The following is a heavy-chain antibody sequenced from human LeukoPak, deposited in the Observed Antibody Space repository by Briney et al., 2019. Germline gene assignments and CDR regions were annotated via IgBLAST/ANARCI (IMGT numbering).Heavy chain of an antibody. CDR1: GFTFSTYA. V-gene: IGHV3-30-3*01. D-gene: IGHD5-18*01. J-gene: IGHJ4*02. CDR2: ISYDGINK. CDR3: AKEEQYSYAI. Sequence: GGSLRLSCEASGFTFSTYAMHWVRQAPGKGLEWVAVISYDGINKHNADSVKGRIIISRDNSKNTLYLQLNNLRAEDTAMYYCAKEEQYSYAIWGQGTLVTVSS.